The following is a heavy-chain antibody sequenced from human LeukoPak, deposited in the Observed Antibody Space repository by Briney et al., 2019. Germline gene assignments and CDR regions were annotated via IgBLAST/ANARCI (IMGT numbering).Heavy chain of an antibody. Sequence: GGSLRLSCAASGFTFSSYAMSWVRQAPGKGLEWVSAISGSGGSTYYADSVKGRFTISRDNSKNTLYLQMNSLRAEDTAVYYCASHQQWLVRNRASSPYYFDYWGQGTLVTVSS. J-gene: IGHJ4*02. V-gene: IGHV3-23*01. D-gene: IGHD6-19*01. CDR3: ASHQQWLVRNRASSPYYFDY. CDR2: ISGSGGST. CDR1: GFTFSSYA.